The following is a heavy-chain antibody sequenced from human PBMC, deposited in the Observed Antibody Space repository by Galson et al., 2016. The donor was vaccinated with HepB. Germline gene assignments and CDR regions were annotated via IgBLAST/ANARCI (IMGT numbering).Heavy chain of an antibody. V-gene: IGHV2-70*01. CDR3: ARMKNYYYGMDV. CDR1: GFSLSTSGMC. J-gene: IGHJ6*02. CDR2: IDWDEAK. Sequence: PALVKPTQTLTLTCTFSGFSLSTSGMCVSWIRQPPGKALEWLALIDWDEAKYYSTSLKTRLTISKDTSRNQEVLTMTNMDPVDTATYYCARMKNYYYGMDVWGQGTTVTVSS.